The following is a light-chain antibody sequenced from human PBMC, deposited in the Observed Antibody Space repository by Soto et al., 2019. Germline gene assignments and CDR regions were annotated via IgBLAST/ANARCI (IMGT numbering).Light chain of an antibody. CDR2: AAS. J-gene: IGKJ1*01. CDR3: QQSYSSPPT. V-gene: IGKV1-39*01. Sequence: DIQMTQSPSSLSASVKDRVIITCRASQSISNHLNWYQQKPGKAPKLLIFAASSLQSGVPSRFSGSRSGPDFTLTISSLQPEDFATYYCQQSYSSPPTFGQGTTVDIK. CDR1: QSISNH.